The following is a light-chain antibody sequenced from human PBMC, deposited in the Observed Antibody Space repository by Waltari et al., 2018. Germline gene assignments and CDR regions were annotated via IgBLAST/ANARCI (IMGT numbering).Light chain of an antibody. CDR1: QDIGNY. V-gene: IGKV1-33*01. CDR3: HQYDNLPYS. J-gene: IGKJ2*03. Sequence: DIQMTQSPSSLSASVGDRVTVTCQASQDIGNYLNWYQQKPGKAPTLLISDASHLGSGVPSMFSGSGSGTYFTFTISRLQPEDIATYYCHQYDNLPYSFGQGTKLEI. CDR2: DAS.